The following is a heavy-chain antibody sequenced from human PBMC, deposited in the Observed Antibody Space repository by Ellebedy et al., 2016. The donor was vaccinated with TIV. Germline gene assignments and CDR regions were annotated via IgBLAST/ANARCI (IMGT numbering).Heavy chain of an antibody. CDR3: ARGWGRIDY. CDR2: INHSGST. V-gene: IGHV4-34*01. CDR1: GGSFSGYY. J-gene: IGHJ4*02. D-gene: IGHD7-27*01. Sequence: GSLRLSXAVYGGSFSGYYWSWIRQPPGKGLEWIGEINHSGSTNYNPSLKSRVTISVDTSKNQFSLKLSSVTAADTAVYYCARGWGRIDYWGQGTLVTVSS.